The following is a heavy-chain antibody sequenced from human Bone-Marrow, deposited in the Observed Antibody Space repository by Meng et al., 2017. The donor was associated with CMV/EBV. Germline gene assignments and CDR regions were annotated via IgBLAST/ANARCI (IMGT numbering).Heavy chain of an antibody. Sequence: QTLSLTCAISGDSVSSNSAAWNWIRQSPSRGLEWLGSTYYRSKWYNDYAVSVKSRITINPDTSKNQFSLQLNSVTPEDTAVYYCAREKSIAAAGTRGYYYYGMDVWGQGATVTVSS. D-gene: IGHD6-13*01. CDR3: AREKSIAAAGTRGYYYYGMDV. CDR2: TYYRSKWYN. V-gene: IGHV6-1*01. CDR1: GDSVSSNSAA. J-gene: IGHJ6*02.